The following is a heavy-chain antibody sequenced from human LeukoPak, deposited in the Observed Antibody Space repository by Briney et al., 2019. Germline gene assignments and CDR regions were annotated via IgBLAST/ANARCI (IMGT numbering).Heavy chain of an antibody. CDR1: GFTFSNYW. J-gene: IGHJ4*02. CDR3: ARDKVVGATYFDY. Sequence: GGSLRLSCAASGFTFSNYWMSWVRQAPGKGLEWVANIQQDGSERYYVDSVKGRFTISGDNAKNSLYLQMNSLRAEDTAVYYCARDKVVGATYFDYWGQGTLVTVSS. V-gene: IGHV3-7*01. D-gene: IGHD1-26*01. CDR2: IQQDGSER.